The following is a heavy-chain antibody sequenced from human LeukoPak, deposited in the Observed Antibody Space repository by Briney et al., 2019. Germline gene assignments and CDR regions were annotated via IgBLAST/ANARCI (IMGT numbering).Heavy chain of an antibody. CDR2: INSDGSST. Sequence: QSGGSLTLSCAASGFTFSSYWMHWVRQAPGKGLVWVSRINSDGSSTSYADSVKGRFTISRDNAKNTLYLQMNSLRAEDTAVYYCARDRDSSGYYFDAFDIWGQGTMVTVSS. D-gene: IGHD3-22*01. J-gene: IGHJ3*02. V-gene: IGHV3-74*01. CDR1: GFTFSSYW. CDR3: ARDRDSSGYYFDAFDI.